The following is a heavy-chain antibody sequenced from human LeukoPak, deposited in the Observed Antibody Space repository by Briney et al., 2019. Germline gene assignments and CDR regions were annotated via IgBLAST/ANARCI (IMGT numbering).Heavy chain of an antibody. J-gene: IGHJ6*03. CDR2: ISSSSSTI. V-gene: IGHV3-48*01. CDR3: ATGPRGYDILTGYSMDV. CDR1: GFTFSSYS. D-gene: IGHD3-9*01. Sequence: GGSLRLSRAASGFTFSSYSMNWVRRAPGKGLEWVSYISSSSSTIYYADSVKGRFTISRDNAKNSLYLQMNSLRAEDTAVYYCATGPRGYDILTGYSMDVCGKGTTVTVSS.